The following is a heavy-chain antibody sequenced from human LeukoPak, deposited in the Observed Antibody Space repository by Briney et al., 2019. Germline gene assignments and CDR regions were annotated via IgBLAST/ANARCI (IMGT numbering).Heavy chain of an antibody. CDR3: ARDPVHLGGYSYDYTPYNWFDP. D-gene: IGHD5-18*01. J-gene: IGHJ5*02. CDR1: GGTFSSYA. Sequence: SVKVSCKASGGTFSSYAISWVRQAPGQGLEWMGGIIPIFGTANYAQKFQGRVTITADESTSTAYMELSSLRSEDTAVYYCARDPVHLGGYSYDYTPYNWFDPWGQGTLVSVSS. V-gene: IGHV1-69*01. CDR2: IIPIFGTA.